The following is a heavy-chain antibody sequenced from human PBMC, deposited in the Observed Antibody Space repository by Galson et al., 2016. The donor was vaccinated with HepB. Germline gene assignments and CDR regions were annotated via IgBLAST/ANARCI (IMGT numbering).Heavy chain of an antibody. D-gene: IGHD3-3*02. J-gene: IGHJ2*01. CDR2: IYPRDSDT. V-gene: IGHV5-51*01. CDR1: GYSFTSSW. Sequence: QSGAEVKKPGESLKISCKASGYSFTSSWIGWVRQMPGRGLEWLGIIYPRDSDTRYSPSFQGQVTMSVDKSINTAYLQWSSLKASDTAVYYCATTGGGRAIVLAFSSDYCDLWGRGTLVTVSS. CDR3: ATTGGGRAIVLAFSSDYCDL.